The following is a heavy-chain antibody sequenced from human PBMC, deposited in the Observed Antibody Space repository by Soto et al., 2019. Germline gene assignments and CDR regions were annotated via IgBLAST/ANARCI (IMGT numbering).Heavy chain of an antibody. CDR2: ISAYNGNT. J-gene: IGHJ3*02. D-gene: IGHD1-26*01. CDR3: ARGRLGATQRNDAFDI. Sequence: QVQLVQSGAEVKKPGASVKVSCKASGYTFTSYGISWVRQAPGQGLEWMGWISAYNGNTNYAQKLQGRVTMTTDTATSTGYMELGSMRSNDTAVYDYARGRLGATQRNDAFDIWGQGTMVTVSS. CDR1: GYTFTSYG. V-gene: IGHV1-18*01.